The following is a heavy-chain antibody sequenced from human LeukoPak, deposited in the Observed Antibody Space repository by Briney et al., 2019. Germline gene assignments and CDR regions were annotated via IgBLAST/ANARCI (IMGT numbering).Heavy chain of an antibody. CDR2: ISNTGDFI. V-gene: IGHV3-11*01. CDR1: GLTFSDEY. D-gene: IGHD3-10*01. J-gene: IGHJ4*02. CDR3: VRARGAGPGAHFDY. Sequence: GGSLRLSCAASGLTFSDEYMSWISQAPGKGLEWVSYISNTGDFIAYADSVKGRFTISRDNAKNSLYLQMNSLRAEDAAAYYCVRARGAGPGAHFDYWGQGTLVTVSS.